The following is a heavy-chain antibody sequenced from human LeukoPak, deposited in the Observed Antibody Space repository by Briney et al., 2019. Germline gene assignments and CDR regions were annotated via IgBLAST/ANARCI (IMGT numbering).Heavy chain of an antibody. V-gene: IGHV3-20*04. J-gene: IGHJ4*02. CDR3: ARDTRSSSPNHFDY. D-gene: IGHD6-6*01. Sequence: PGGSLRLSCAASGFTFDDYGMSWVRQAPGKGLEWVSGINWNGGSTGYADSVKGRFTISRDNAKNSLYLQMNSLRAEDTALYYCARDTRSSSPNHFDYWGQGTLVTVSS. CDR2: INWNGGST. CDR1: GFTFDDYG.